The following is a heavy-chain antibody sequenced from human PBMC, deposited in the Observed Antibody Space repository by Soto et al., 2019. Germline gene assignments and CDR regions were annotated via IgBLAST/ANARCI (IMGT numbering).Heavy chain of an antibody. V-gene: IGHV3-33*01. CDR3: ARGGGSCEVDAFDI. J-gene: IGHJ3*02. CDR2: IWYDGSNK. Sequence: VAVIWYDGSNKYYADSVKGRFTISRDNSKNTLYLQMNSLRAEDTAVYYCARGGGSCEVDAFDIWGQGTMVTVSS. D-gene: IGHD2-15*01.